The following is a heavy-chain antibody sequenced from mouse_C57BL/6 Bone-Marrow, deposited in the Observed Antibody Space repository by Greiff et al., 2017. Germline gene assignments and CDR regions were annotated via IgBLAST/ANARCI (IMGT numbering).Heavy chain of an antibody. J-gene: IGHJ1*03. CDR2: ISYDGSN. V-gene: IGHV3-6*01. D-gene: IGHD1-1*01. Sequence: EVQLQESGPGLVKPSQSLSLTCSVTGYSITSGYYWNWIRQFPGNKLEWMGYISYDGSNNYNPSLKNRISITRDTSKNQFCLKLNSVTTEDTATYYCARSPPITTVVASHYWYFDVWGTGTTVTVSS. CDR3: ARSPPITTVVASHYWYFDV. CDR1: GYSITSGYY.